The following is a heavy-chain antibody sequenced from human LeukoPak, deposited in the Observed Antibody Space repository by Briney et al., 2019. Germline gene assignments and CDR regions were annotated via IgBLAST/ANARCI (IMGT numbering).Heavy chain of an antibody. CDR3: ARDRGYSYGLGVDP. V-gene: IGHV4-31*03. Sequence: SETLSLTCTVSGGSISSGGYYWSWIRQHPGKGLEWIGYIYYSGSTYYNPSLKSRVTISVDTSKNQFSLKLSSVTAADTAVYYCARDRGYSYGLGVDPWGQGTLVTVSS. CDR2: IYYSGST. D-gene: IGHD5-18*01. J-gene: IGHJ5*02. CDR1: GGSISSGGYY.